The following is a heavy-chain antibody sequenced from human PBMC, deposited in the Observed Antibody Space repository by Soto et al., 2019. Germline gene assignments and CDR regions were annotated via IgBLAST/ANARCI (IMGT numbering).Heavy chain of an antibody. J-gene: IGHJ6*02. D-gene: IGHD3-16*01. CDR3: ARDVPLNYYDGTFSYYALDV. V-gene: IGHV1-69*13. Sequence: GASVKVSCKASGGSFNGHAISWVRQAPGQGLEWMGGIVPFFKGTKYAQKFQDRVTITADDSTSTAYMDLYSLRPEDTAVYYCARDVPLNYYDGTFSYYALDVWGQGTTVTVSS. CDR2: IVPFFKGT. CDR1: GGSFNGHA.